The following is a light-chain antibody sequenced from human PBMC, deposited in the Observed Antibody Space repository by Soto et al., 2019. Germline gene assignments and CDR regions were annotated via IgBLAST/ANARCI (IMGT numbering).Light chain of an antibody. CDR3: QQYGRSPPMYT. J-gene: IGKJ2*01. Sequence: EIVLTQSPGSLSLSPGERATLSCRASQSVSSTYLAWYQQKPGQAPRLLIYDASSRATGIPDRFSGSGSGTDFTLTISTLEPEDFAVYYCQQYGRSPPMYTFGQGTKLEIK. V-gene: IGKV3-20*01. CDR1: QSVSSTY. CDR2: DAS.